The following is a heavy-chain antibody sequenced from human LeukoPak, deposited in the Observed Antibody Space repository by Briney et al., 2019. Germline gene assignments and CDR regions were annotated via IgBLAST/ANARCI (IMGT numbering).Heavy chain of an antibody. V-gene: IGHV3-30*02. J-gene: IGHJ4*02. Sequence: GGSLRLSCAASGFTFSNYGIHWVRQAPGKGLEWVAFIRYDGSNKYYADSVKGRFTISRDNSKNTLYLQMNSLRAEDTAVYYCAKDSAVAAAADYWGQGTLVTVSS. D-gene: IGHD6-13*01. CDR2: IRYDGSNK. CDR3: AKDSAVAAAADY. CDR1: GFTFSNYG.